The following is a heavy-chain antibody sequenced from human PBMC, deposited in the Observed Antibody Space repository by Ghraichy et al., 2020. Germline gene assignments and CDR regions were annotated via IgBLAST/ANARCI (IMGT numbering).Heavy chain of an antibody. D-gene: IGHD4-17*01. J-gene: IGHJ2*01. V-gene: IGHV3-48*01. CDR2: ISTGSSTI. CDR1: GFTFSSYS. CDR3: ARDAGNGDSVYWYFDL. Sequence: GESLNISCAASGFTFSSYSMNWFRQAPGKELEWVSYISTGSSTIYYADSVEGRFTISRDNARNSLYLQMNSLRAEDVAVYYCARDAGNGDSVYWYFDLWGRGTLVTVSS.